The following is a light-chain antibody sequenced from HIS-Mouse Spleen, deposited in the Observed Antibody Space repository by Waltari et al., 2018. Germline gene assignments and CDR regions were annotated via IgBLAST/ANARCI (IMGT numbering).Light chain of an antibody. Sequence: QSVLTQPPSASGTPGQRVTISCSGSSSNIGSNTVNWYQQLPGTAPKPLIYSNNRRPSGVPDGFSGSKSGTSASLAISGLQSEDEADYYCAAWDDSLNAWVFGGGTKLTVL. CDR1: SSNIGSNT. CDR3: AAWDDSLNAWV. J-gene: IGLJ3*02. CDR2: SNN. V-gene: IGLV1-44*01.